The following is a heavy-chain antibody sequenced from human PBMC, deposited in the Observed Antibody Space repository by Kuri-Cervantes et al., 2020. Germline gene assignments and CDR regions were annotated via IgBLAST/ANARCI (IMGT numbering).Heavy chain of an antibody. Sequence: ESLKISCTVSGGSINPDYWSWIRQPPGKGLEWIGYVYYSGDTSYNPSLKSRVTISVDTSKNQFSLKLSSVTAADTAVYYCARGQGSAYCGGDCYSDWFDPWGQGTLVTVSS. CDR3: ARGQGSAYCGGDCYSDWFDP. J-gene: IGHJ5*02. CDR1: GGSINPDY. V-gene: IGHV4-59*01. D-gene: IGHD2-21*02. CDR2: VYYSGDT.